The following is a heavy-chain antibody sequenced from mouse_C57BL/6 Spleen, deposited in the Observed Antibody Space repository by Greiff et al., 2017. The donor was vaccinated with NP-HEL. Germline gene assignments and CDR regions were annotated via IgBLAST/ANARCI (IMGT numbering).Heavy chain of an antibody. V-gene: IGHV2-2*01. Sequence: VHLVESGPGLVQPSQSLSITCTVSGFSLTSYGVHWVRQSPGKGLEWLGVIWSSGSTDYNAAFISRLSISKDNSKSQVFFKMNSLQADDTAIYYCARNHGSLAMDYWGQGTSVTVSS. CDR1: GFSLTSYG. CDR2: IWSSGST. CDR3: ARNHGSLAMDY. J-gene: IGHJ4*01. D-gene: IGHD1-1*01.